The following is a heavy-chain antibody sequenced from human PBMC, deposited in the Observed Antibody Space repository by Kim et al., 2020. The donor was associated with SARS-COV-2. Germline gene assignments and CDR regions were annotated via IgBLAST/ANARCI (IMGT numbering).Heavy chain of an antibody. V-gene: IGHV4-34*01. CDR3: ARCNTLSHFHYYYYGMDV. CDR1: GGSFSGYY. J-gene: IGHJ6*02. Sequence: SETLSLTCAVYGGSFSGYYWSWIRQPPGKGLEWIGEINHSGSTNYNPSLKSRVTISVDTSKNQFSLKLSSVTAADTAVYYCARCNTLSHFHYYYYGMDVWGQGTTVTVSS. D-gene: IGHD2-2*01. CDR2: INHSGST.